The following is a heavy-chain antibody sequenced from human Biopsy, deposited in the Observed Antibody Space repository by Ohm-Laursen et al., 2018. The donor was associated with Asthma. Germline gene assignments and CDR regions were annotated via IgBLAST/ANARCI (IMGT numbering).Heavy chain of an antibody. CDR2: INPVFGTT. CDR1: GGTFNTYV. V-gene: IGHV1-69*13. D-gene: IGHD2-2*01. Sequence: SVKVSCKSLGGTFNTYVIGWVRQAPGQGLEWMGGINPVFGTTTYPQKFQDRVTITADDSTSTVYMELSSLRSEDTAVYYCARKAGSCTSRTCYSLDFWGQGTLVTVSS. CDR3: ARKAGSCTSRTCYSLDF. J-gene: IGHJ4*02.